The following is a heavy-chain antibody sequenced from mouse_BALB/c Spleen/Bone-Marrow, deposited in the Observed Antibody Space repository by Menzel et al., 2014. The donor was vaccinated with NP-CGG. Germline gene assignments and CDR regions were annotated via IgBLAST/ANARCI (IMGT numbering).Heavy chain of an antibody. J-gene: IGHJ3*01. CDR3: ARHGYGSRAWFAY. D-gene: IGHD1-1*01. CDR1: GYTFTEYI. Sequence: VQGVESGAGLVKPGASVKLSCKASGYTFTEYIIHWVKQRSGQGLEWIGWFYPGSGSIKSNEKFKDKATLTADKSSSTVYMELSRLTSEDSAVYFCARHGYGSRAWFAYWGQGTLVTVSA. CDR2: FYPGSGSI. V-gene: IGHV1-62-2*01.